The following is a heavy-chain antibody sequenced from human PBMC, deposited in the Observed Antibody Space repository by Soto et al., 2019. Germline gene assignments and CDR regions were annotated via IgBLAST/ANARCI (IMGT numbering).Heavy chain of an antibody. D-gene: IGHD5-12*01. CDR3: SKGHSGYVWGCCYFED. Sequence: EVQLLESGGGLVQPGGSLRLSCAASGFTFSSYAMSWVRQAPGKGLEWVSGISGSGGSTYYADSVKGRFTISRDNSKNTLYLQMISLRAEDKAVYYCSKGHSGYVWGCCYFEDWGQGTLVIVSS. CDR2: ISGSGGST. V-gene: IGHV3-23*01. J-gene: IGHJ4*03. CDR1: GFTFSSYA.